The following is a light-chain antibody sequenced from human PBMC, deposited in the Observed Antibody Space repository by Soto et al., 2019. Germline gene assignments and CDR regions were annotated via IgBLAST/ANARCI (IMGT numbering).Light chain of an antibody. CDR2: SAS. CDR3: QQAHSFPYT. V-gene: IGKV1-12*01. CDR1: QGIASW. J-gene: IGKJ2*01. Sequence: DIQMTQSPSSVSASVGDRVTITYRASQGIASWLAWYQQKPGNAPNLLIYSASGLQGGVPSRFSGSGSGTDFTLTISSLQPEDFATYYCQQAHSFPYTFGQGTKLEIK.